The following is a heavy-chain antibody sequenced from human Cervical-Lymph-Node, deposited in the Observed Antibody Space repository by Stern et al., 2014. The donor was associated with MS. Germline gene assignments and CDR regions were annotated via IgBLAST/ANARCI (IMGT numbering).Heavy chain of an antibody. CDR1: GFTVSNNY. CDR3: ASSPSLGY. V-gene: IGHV3-66*02. J-gene: IGHJ4*02. Sequence: VQLVQSGGGLVQPGGSLRLSCAASGFTVSNNYMSWVRQAPGKGLEGVSVVYSGGSTNYADSVRGRFTISRDSSKNTLYLQTNSLRAEDTAVYYCASSPSLGYWGRGTLVTVSS. D-gene: IGHD6-6*01. CDR2: VYSGGST.